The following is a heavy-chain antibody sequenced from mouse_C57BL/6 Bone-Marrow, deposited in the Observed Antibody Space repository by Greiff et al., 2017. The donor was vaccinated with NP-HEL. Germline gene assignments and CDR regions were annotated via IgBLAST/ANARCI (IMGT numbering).Heavy chain of an antibody. CDR2: INPSNGGT. CDR1: GYTFTSYW. V-gene: IGHV1-53*01. Sequence: QVQLKQPGTELVKPGASVKLSCKASGYTFTSYWMHWVKQRPGQGLEWIGNINPSNGGTNYNEKFKSKATLTVDKSSSTAYMQLSSLTSEDSAVYYCARADYGNYPYYAMDYWGQGTSVTVSS. D-gene: IGHD2-1*01. J-gene: IGHJ4*01. CDR3: ARADYGNYPYYAMDY.